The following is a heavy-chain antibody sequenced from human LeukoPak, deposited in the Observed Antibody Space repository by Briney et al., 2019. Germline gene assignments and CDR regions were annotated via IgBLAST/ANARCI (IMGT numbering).Heavy chain of an antibody. D-gene: IGHD2-8*02. CDR2: ISYDGTYK. Sequence: GGSLRLSCAASGFTFSSYGMHWVRQAPGKGLEWVAVISYDGTYKYYAGSVKGRFTISRDNSKNTLYLQMNSLRAEDTAVYYCARGVPTGVDYFDYWGQGTLVTVSS. V-gene: IGHV3-30*03. J-gene: IGHJ4*02. CDR1: GFTFSSYG. CDR3: ARGVPTGVDYFDY.